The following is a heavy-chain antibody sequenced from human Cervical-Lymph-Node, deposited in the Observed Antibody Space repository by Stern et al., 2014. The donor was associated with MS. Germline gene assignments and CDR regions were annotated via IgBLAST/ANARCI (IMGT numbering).Heavy chain of an antibody. J-gene: IGHJ4*02. CDR3: ARGGLLWFGELLSTLDY. D-gene: IGHD3-10*01. Sequence: VQLVESGGGVVQPGRSLRLSCAASGFTFSSYGMHWVRQAPGKGLEWVAVIWYDGSNKYYADSVKGRFPISRDNSKNTLYLQMNSLRAEDTAVYYCARGGLLWFGELLSTLDYWGQGTLVTVSS. CDR2: IWYDGSNK. V-gene: IGHV3-33*01. CDR1: GFTFSSYG.